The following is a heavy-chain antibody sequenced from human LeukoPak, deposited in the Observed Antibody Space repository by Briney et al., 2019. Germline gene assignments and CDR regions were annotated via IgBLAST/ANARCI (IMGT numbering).Heavy chain of an antibody. J-gene: IGHJ6*02. Sequence: SETLSLTCTVSGGSISSVRYSWSWIRQHPWKGLEWIGYIYYSGSTYYNPSLKSRVTISVDTSKNQFSLQLSSVTAADTAVYYCARDHNDFWSGYYGMDVWGQGTTVTVSS. D-gene: IGHD3-3*01. CDR2: IYYSGST. V-gene: IGHV4-31*03. CDR1: GGSISSVRYS. CDR3: ARDHNDFWSGYYGMDV.